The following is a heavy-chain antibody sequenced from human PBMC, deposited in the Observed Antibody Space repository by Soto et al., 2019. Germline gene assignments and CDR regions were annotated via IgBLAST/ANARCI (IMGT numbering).Heavy chain of an antibody. CDR3: ASVLMTVVVDFFDY. V-gene: IGHV3-21*01. CDR1: EFTYSSSS. J-gene: IGHJ4*02. CDR2: ISSRSSYT. D-gene: IGHD3-22*01. Sequence: EVQLVESGGGLVKPAGSLRLSCAGSEFTYSSSSMHWVRQAPGKGLEWVSSISSRSSYTDYADSVKGRFTISRDNAKNYRYLQMNILRAEDTAVYYCASVLMTVVVDFFDYWGQGTLVNVSS.